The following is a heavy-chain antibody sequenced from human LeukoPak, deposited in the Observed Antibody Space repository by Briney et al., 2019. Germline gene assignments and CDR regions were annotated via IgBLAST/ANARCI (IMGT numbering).Heavy chain of an antibody. D-gene: IGHD1-26*01. CDR1: GYTFTGYY. Sequence: VASVKISCKASGYTFTGYYMHWVRQAPGQGLEWMGWINPNSGGTNYAQKFQGRVTMTRDTSISTAYMELSRLRSDDTAVYYCARDPDGSSLLYYFDYWGQGTLVTVSS. CDR3: ARDPDGSSLLYYFDY. V-gene: IGHV1-2*02. J-gene: IGHJ4*02. CDR2: INPNSGGT.